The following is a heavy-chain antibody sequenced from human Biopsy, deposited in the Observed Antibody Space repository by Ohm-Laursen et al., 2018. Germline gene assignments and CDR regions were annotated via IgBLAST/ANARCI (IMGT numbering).Heavy chain of an antibody. J-gene: IGHJ6*02. CDR2: ISPSGGGT. CDR3: AIFEGYSDDNLDYEHYGMDV. D-gene: IGHD1-26*01. V-gene: IGHV1-46*01. Sequence: GSSVKVSCKGSEFSFSRYDMHWVRQAPGRGLEWMGIISPSGGGTMDTQKFQDRLTMTRDTSTSTVHMELKSLISEDTAVYYCAIFEGYSDDNLDYEHYGMDVWGQGTTVTVSS. CDR1: EFSFSRYD.